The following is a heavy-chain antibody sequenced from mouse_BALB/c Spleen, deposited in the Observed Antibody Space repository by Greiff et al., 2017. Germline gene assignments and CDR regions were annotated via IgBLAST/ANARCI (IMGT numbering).Heavy chain of an antibody. CDR2: INPSTGYT. CDR3: AREGVYYDYDDPMDY. D-gene: IGHD2-4*01. Sequence: LQESGAELAKPGASVKMSCKASGYTFTSYWMHWVKQRPGQGLEWIGYINPSTGYTEYNQKFKDKATLTADKSSSTAYMQLSSLTSEDSAVYYCAREGVYYDYDDPMDYWGQGTSVTVSS. V-gene: IGHV1-7*01. CDR1: GYTFTSYW. J-gene: IGHJ4*01.